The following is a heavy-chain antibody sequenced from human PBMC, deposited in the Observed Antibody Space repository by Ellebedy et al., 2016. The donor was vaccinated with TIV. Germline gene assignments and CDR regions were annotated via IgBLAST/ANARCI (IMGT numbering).Heavy chain of an antibody. V-gene: IGHV1-2*04. CDR1: GYTFTGYY. J-gene: IGHJ4*02. D-gene: IGHD2-2*01. Sequence: AASVKVSCKASGYTFTGYYMHWVRQAPGQGLEWMGWINPNSGGTNYAQKFQGWVTMTRDTSISTAYMELSRLRSDDTAVYYCARDLGYCSSTSCYHSGYWGQGTLVTVSS. CDR3: ARDLGYCSSTSCYHSGY. CDR2: INPNSGGT.